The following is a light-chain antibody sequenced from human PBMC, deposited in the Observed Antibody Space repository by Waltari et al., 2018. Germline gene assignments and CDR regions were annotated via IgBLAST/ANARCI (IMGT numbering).Light chain of an antibody. CDR2: LGS. Sequence: SISCRSSQSLLHSNGYNYLDWYLQKPGQSPQLLIYLGSNRASGVPDRFSGSGSGTDFTLKISRVEAEDVGVYYCMQALQTPRTFGQGTKVEIK. CDR1: QSLLHSNGYNY. V-gene: IGKV2-28*01. CDR3: MQALQTPRT. J-gene: IGKJ1*01.